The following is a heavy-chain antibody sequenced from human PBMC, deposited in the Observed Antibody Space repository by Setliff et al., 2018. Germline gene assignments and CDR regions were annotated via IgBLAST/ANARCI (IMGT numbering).Heavy chain of an antibody. V-gene: IGHV1-69*13. D-gene: IGHD5-12*01. CDR2: IIPIFGTA. CDR1: GGTFSSYA. J-gene: IGHJ6*03. Sequence: SVKVSCKASGGTFSSYAISWVRQAPGQGLEWMGGIIPIFGTANYAQKFQGRVTITADESTSTAYMELSSLRSEDTAVYYCARGEVATVRGYYYYYYMDVWGKGTTVTVAS. CDR3: ARGEVATVRGYYYYYYMDV.